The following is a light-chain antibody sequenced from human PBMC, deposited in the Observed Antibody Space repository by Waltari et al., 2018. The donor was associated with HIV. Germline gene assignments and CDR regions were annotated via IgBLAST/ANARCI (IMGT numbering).Light chain of an antibody. CDR1: SHTIGSNT. V-gene: IGLV1-44*01. CDR2: SNN. Sequence: QSVLTPPPSASGTPGQRVTISCSGSSHTIGSNTVNWYQPLPGTAPKLLIYSNNQRPSGVPDRFSGSKSGTSAALAISGLQSEDEADYYCAAWDDSLNGPVVFGGGTKLTVL. CDR3: AAWDDSLNGPVV. J-gene: IGLJ2*01.